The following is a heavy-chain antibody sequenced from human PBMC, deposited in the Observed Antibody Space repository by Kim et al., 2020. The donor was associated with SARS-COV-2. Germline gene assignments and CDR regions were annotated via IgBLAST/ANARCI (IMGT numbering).Heavy chain of an antibody. CDR1: GGSISSGGYY. CDR3: ARYGVFGFFDY. J-gene: IGHJ4*02. Sequence: SETLSLTCTVSGGSISSGGYYWSWIRQHPGKGLEWIGYIYYSGSTYYNPSLKSRVTISVDTSKNQFSLKLSSVTAADTAVYYCARYGVFGFFDYWGQGTLVTVSS. CDR2: IYYSGST. V-gene: IGHV4-31*03. D-gene: IGHD3-10*01.